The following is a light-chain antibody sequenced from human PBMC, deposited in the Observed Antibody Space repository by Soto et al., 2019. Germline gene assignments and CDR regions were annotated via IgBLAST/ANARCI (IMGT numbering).Light chain of an antibody. CDR3: QQYGSTPQT. V-gene: IGKV3-20*01. Sequence: EIVLTQSPGTLSLSPGERATLSCRASQSISSNYFAWYQQKPGQAPRLLIFRASSRATGIPDRFSGSGSGTDFTLTISRLEPEDFAVYYCQQYGSTPQTFGQGTKVEIK. CDR1: QSISSNY. CDR2: RAS. J-gene: IGKJ1*01.